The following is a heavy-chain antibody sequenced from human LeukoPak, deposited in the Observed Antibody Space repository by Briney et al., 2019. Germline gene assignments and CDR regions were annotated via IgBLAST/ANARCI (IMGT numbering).Heavy chain of an antibody. CDR2: MYTSGPA. Sequence: SETLSLTCTLSGDSIDSYFWIWIRQPRGKRPEWIGYMYTSGPANYNPSLKGRVTISGDTSTNVFSLNVMSVTAADTAIYYCAALPYTTAWREYWGQGTLVTVSS. V-gene: IGHV4-59*13. CDR3: AALPYTTAWREY. CDR1: GDSIDSYF. D-gene: IGHD3-16*01. J-gene: IGHJ4*02.